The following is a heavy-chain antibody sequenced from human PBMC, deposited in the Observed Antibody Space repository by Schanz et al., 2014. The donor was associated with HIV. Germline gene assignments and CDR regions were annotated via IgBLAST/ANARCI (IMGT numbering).Heavy chain of an antibody. V-gene: IGHV4-34*01. CDR1: GGSFRGYY. Sequence: QVQLQQWGAGLLKPSETLSLTCAVYGGSFRGYYWTWIRQFPGLGLEWIGGVRHIGGTNYNPSLKSRVTMSMDMSKNQFSLNLDSVTAADTAVYYCARAKWPPRSRHFDFWGQGNLVTVSS. CDR2: VRHIGGT. D-gene: IGHD6-13*01. J-gene: IGHJ4*02. CDR3: ARAKWPPRSRHFDF.